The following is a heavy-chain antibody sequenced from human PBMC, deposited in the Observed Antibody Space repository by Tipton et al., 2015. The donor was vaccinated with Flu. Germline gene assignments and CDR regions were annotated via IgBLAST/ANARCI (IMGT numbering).Heavy chain of an antibody. V-gene: IGHV4-34*01. D-gene: IGHD3-22*01. CDR1: GGSFSGYY. J-gene: IGHJ4*02. Sequence: TLSLTCAVYGGSFSGYYWSWIRQPPGKGLEWIGCVYHGGTTYYNPSLKGRVALSLDTFNNQFSLKLTSVTAADTAVYYCARADNSGYYGWPYYFDYWGQGTLVTVSS. CDR2: VYHGGTT. CDR3: ARADNSGYYGWPYYFDY.